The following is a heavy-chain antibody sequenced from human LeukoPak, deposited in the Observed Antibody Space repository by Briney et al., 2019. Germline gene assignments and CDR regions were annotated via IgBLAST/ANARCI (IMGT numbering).Heavy chain of an antibody. D-gene: IGHD6-13*01. CDR2: VYYSGST. J-gene: IGHJ4*02. V-gene: IGHV4-39*07. CDR3: ARGRSSWYFGFDY. CDR1: GGSISSSTYY. Sequence: PSETLSLTCTVSGGSISSSTYYWGWIRQPPGKGLEWIGSVYYSGSTYYNPSLKSRVTISVDTSRNHFSLRLNSVTAADTAVYYCARGRSSWYFGFDYWGQGTLVTVSS.